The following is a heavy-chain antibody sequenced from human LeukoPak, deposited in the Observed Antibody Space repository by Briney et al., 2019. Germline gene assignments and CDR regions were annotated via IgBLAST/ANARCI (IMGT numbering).Heavy chain of an antibody. CDR1: GFTFSSYA. J-gene: IGHJ4*02. CDR3: ARVRCSSNSCFPDY. Sequence: SGGSLRLSCAASGFTFSSYAMSWVRQAPGKGLEWVANIKQDGSEKYYVDSVKGRFTISRDNAKNSLFLQMNSLRAEDTAVYYCARVRCSSNSCFPDYWGQGTLVTVSS. CDR2: IKQDGSEK. V-gene: IGHV3-7*01. D-gene: IGHD2-2*01.